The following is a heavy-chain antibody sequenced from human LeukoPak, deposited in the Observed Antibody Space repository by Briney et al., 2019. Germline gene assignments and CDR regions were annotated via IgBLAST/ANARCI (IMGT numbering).Heavy chain of an antibody. Sequence: GGSLRLSCAASGFTFSSYWMHWVRQAPGKGLVWVSRINSDGSSTSYADSVKGRFAISRGNAKNTLYLQMNSLRAEDTAVYYCARTYDSSGPFGYWGQGTLVTVSS. D-gene: IGHD3-22*01. V-gene: IGHV3-74*01. J-gene: IGHJ4*02. CDR2: INSDGSST. CDR1: GFTFSSYW. CDR3: ARTYDSSGPFGY.